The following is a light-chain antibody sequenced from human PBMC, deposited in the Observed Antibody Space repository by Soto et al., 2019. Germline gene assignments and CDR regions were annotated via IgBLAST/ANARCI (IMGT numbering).Light chain of an antibody. CDR1: QSVSSN. CDR2: GAS. CDR3: QQYNDWLMYT. V-gene: IGKV3-15*01. J-gene: IGKJ2*01. Sequence: EIVMTQSPATLSVATGERATLSCRASQSVSSNLAWYQQKPGQAPRLLIYGASTRATGIPARFSGSGSGTEFTLTISSLQSVDFAVYYCQQYNDWLMYTFGQGTKLEIK.